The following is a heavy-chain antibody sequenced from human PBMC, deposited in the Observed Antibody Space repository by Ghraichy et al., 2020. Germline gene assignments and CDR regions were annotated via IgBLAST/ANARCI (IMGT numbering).Heavy chain of an antibody. J-gene: IGHJ4*02. D-gene: IGHD6-19*01. CDR3: AKDNAVANHFDY. Sequence: GGSLRLSCAASGFTFDDYAMHWVRQAPGKGLEWVSGISWNSGSIGYADSVKGRFTISRDNAKNSLYLQMNSLRAEDTALYYCAKDNAVANHFDYWGQGTLVTVSS. CDR2: ISWNSGSI. V-gene: IGHV3-9*01. CDR1: GFTFDDYA.